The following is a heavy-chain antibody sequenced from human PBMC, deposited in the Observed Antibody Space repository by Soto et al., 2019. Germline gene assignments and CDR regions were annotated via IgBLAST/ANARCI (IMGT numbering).Heavy chain of an antibody. D-gene: IGHD3-22*01. CDR2: ITAGNGNT. V-gene: IGHV1-3*05. J-gene: IGHJ4*02. CDR3: AILGTYYFDNSDNYFAF. CDR1: GYTLTRYS. Sequence: QVQLVQSGAEEMKPGASVKVSCKASGYTLTRYSIHWVRQAPGKRLEWMGWITAGNGNTKFSQKFQGRVTITRDTFPNTAYMELRGLRSEDTAVYYCAILGTYYFDNSDNYFAFWGQGTLVTVSS.